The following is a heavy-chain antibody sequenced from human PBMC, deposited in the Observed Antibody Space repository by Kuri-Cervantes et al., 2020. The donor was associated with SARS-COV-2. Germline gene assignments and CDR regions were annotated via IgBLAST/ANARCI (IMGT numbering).Heavy chain of an antibody. CDR2: INPSGGST. Sequence: ASVKVSCKASGYTFTSYAMHWVRQAPGQGLEWMGIINPSGGSTSYAQKFQGRVTMTRDTSTSTVYMELSSLRSEDTAVYYCAKEEGGIAVAGMVDGVDYWGQGTLVTVSS. D-gene: IGHD6-19*01. CDR1: GYTFTSYA. CDR3: AKEEGGIAVAGMVDGVDY. V-gene: IGHV1-46*01. J-gene: IGHJ4*02.